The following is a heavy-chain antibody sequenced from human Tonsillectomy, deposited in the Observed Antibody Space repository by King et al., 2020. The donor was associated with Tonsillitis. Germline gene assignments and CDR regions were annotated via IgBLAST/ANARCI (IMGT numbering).Heavy chain of an antibody. CDR2: TYYHGST. V-gene: IGHV4-59*01. J-gene: IGHJ3*02. D-gene: IGHD2-8*01. CDR3: ARCISEDAFAI. CDR1: GASISSYY. Sequence: QLQESGPGLVKPSETLSLTCTVSGASISSYYWSLIRQAPGKGLELIGYTYYHGSTNHNPSLTSRVTISVDSSKNRFSPKLSSVTAADTAVYYCARCISEDAFAIWGQGTMVTVSS.